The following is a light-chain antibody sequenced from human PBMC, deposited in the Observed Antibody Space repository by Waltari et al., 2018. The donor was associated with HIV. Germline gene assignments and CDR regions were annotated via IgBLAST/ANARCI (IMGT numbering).Light chain of an antibody. CDR2: GKN. J-gene: IGLJ2*01. V-gene: IGLV3-19*01. CDR1: SLRSYY. Sequence: SSELTQDPAVSVALGQTVRITCQGNSLRSYYASWYQQKPGQAPVLVIYGKNNRPSGYPDRVSGSSSGNTVSLTIPGTQEEDEADEYCNARDSSDTHVVCGGGTKLTVL. CDR3: NARDSSDTHVV.